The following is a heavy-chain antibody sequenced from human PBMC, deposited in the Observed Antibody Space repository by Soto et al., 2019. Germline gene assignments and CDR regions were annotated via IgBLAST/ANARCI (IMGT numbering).Heavy chain of an antibody. CDR3: VVATADTFDF. D-gene: IGHD5-12*01. V-gene: IGHV1-8*01. CDR1: RYTFTTYD. J-gene: IGHJ3*01. CDR2: MNPSSGNT. Sequence: QVQLVQSGAEVKKPGASVKVSCKASRYTFTTYDINWLRQATGQGLEWMGWMNPSSGNTGYPQNFQGRVTMTRDTSTNTAYMELSSRRSEDTAVYYCVVATADTFDFWGHGTMVTVSS.